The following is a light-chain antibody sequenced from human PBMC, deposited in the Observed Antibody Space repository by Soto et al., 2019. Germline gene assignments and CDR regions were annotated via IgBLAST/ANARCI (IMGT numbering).Light chain of an antibody. V-gene: IGLV3-21*02. Sequence: SYELTQPPSVSVAPGQTARITCGGNNIGSKSVHWYQQKPGQAPVLGVYDDSDRPSGIPERFSGSNAGNTATLTISMVEAGDEADYYCQVWDSSSDHPYVFGTGTKLTVL. CDR1: NIGSKS. CDR3: QVWDSSSDHPYV. J-gene: IGLJ1*01. CDR2: DDS.